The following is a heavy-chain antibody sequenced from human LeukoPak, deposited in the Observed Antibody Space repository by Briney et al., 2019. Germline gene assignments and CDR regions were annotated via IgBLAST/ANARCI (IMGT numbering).Heavy chain of an antibody. J-gene: IGHJ4*02. D-gene: IGHD2-21*01. V-gene: IGHV3-30*02. Sequence: GGSLRRSCAASGFTFSSYGMHWVRQAPGKGLEWVAFIRYDGSNKSYSDSVRGRFTISRDNSKNTLYLQMNSLRVEDAAVYYCAPRVVVIAAPFDYWGQGTLVTVSS. CDR2: IRYDGSNK. CDR1: GFTFSSYG. CDR3: APRVVVIAAPFDY.